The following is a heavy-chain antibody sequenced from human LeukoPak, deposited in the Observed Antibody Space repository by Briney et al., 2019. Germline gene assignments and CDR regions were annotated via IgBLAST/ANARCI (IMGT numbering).Heavy chain of an antibody. D-gene: IGHD6-19*01. V-gene: IGHV3-15*01. CDR1: GFTFSNAW. CDR2: IKSKTDGGTT. J-gene: IGHJ4*02. CDR3: ATANRAYSGGWASDY. Sequence: GGSLRLSCAASGFTFSNAWMSWVRQAPGKGLEWVGRIKSKTDGGTTGYAAPVTGRFTISRDDSKNTLYLQVNSLKTEDTAVYYCATANRAYSGGWASDYWGQGTLVAVSS.